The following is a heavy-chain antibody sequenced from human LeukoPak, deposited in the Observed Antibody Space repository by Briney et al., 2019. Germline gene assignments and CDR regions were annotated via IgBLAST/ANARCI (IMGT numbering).Heavy chain of an antibody. CDR3: AKAYTPLGIAVAGTIDY. J-gene: IGHJ4*02. CDR1: GFTFSSFA. CDR2: ISGSGGTT. Sequence: PGGSLRLSCAASGFTFSSFAMSWVRQAPGKGLEWVSGISGSGGTTKYAGSVKGRFTISRDNSKNTLFVQMNSLRAEDTAVYYCAKAYTPLGIAVAGTIDYWGQGTLVTVSS. V-gene: IGHV3-23*01. D-gene: IGHD6-19*01.